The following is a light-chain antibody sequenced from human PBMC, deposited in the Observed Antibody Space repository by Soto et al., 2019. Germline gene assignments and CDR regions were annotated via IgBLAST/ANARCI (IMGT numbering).Light chain of an antibody. CDR1: QSISSY. Sequence: DIQMTQSPSSLSASVGDRVTITCRASQSISSYLNWSQQEPGQAPQFLIYAASSLQSGVPSRFSGSGSGTDFTLTISSLQPEDFATYYCQQSYSTPITFGQGTRRE. CDR2: AAS. CDR3: QQSYSTPIT. J-gene: IGKJ5*01. V-gene: IGKV1-39*01.